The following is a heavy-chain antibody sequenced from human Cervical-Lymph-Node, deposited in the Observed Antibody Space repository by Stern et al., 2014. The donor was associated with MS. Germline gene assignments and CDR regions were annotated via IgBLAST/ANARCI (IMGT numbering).Heavy chain of an antibody. CDR3: ARDTCRGGGCYFRY. J-gene: IGHJ4*02. CDR1: GFIFSSYA. CDR2: LSNEGSKQ. Sequence: VQLLESGGGVVQPGRSLRLSCAASGFIFSSYAMHWVRQAPGKGLDWVAFLSNEGSKQFYADSVKSRFTISRDNSNNTLYLQMNSLRPEDTAVYYCARDTCRGGGCYFRYWGQGILITVSS. D-gene: IGHD2-15*01. V-gene: IGHV3-30-3*01.